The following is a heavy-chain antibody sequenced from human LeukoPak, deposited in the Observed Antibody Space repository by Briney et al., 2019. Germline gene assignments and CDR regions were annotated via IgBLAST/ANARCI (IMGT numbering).Heavy chain of an antibody. CDR1: GFTFSSSE. Sequence: PGGSLRLSCAVSGFTFSSSEMSWVRQAPGKGLEWVSVIYRDGSSYYAESVKGRFTISRDNSKNTLYIQMDSLRAEDTAVYYCARSFYDILIGYYQYFDYWGQGTLVTVSS. D-gene: IGHD3-9*01. CDR3: ARSFYDILIGYYQYFDY. J-gene: IGHJ4*02. V-gene: IGHV3-66*01. CDR2: IYRDGSS.